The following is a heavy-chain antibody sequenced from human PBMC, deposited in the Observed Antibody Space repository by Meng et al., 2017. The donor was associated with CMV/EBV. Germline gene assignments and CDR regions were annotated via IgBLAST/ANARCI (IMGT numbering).Heavy chain of an antibody. CDR1: GFTFRDYY. Sequence: VQLLGAGGGLVRPGGSLRLPCAASGFTFRDYYMSWIRQAPGKGLEWVSYISSSSSYTNYADSVKGRFTISRDNAKNSLYLQMNSLRAEDTAVYYCARDRTGYPFDYWGQGTLVTVSS. CDR2: ISSSSSYT. J-gene: IGHJ4*02. CDR3: ARDRTGYPFDY. V-gene: IGHV3-11*05. D-gene: IGHD3/OR15-3a*01.